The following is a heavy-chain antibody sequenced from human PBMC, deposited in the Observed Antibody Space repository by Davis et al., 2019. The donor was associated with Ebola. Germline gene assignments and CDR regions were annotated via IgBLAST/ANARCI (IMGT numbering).Heavy chain of an antibody. V-gene: IGHV3-30-3*01. Sequence: GESLKISCAASGFSFSIFAMTWVRQAPGKGLEWVAFMSYDGSHKYYADSVKGRFTISRDNSKNTLYLQMNTLRTEDAAVYYCARWPMADTSGYRFDYWGQGTLVTVSS. J-gene: IGHJ4*02. CDR1: GFSFSIFA. D-gene: IGHD3-22*01. CDR3: ARWPMADTSGYRFDY. CDR2: MSYDGSHK.